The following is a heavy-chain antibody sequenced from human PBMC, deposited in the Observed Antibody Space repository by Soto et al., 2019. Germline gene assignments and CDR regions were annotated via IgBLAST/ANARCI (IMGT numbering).Heavy chain of an antibody. J-gene: IGHJ4*02. Sequence: PGGSLRLSCAASGFTFTNYWMTWVRQAPGKGLEWVANIKPDGSERHYVDSVKGRFTISRDNAENSLYLQMNSLRAEDTAVYYCARVVLLGDLSLYRPLDYWGQGSLVTVSS. CDR1: GFTFTNYW. CDR2: IKPDGSER. CDR3: ARVVLLGDLSLYRPLDY. D-gene: IGHD3-16*01. V-gene: IGHV3-7*01.